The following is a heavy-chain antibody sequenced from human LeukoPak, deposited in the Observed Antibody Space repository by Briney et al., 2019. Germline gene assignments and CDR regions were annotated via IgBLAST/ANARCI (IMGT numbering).Heavy chain of an antibody. D-gene: IGHD6-19*01. Sequence: GSSVKVSCKASGGTFSSYAISWVRQAPGQGLEWMGWISAYNGNTNYAQKLQGRVTMTTDTSTSTAYIELRSLRSDDTAVYYCARLWIAVASKLISFDYWGQGTLVTVSS. V-gene: IGHV1-18*01. CDR2: ISAYNGNT. CDR3: ARLWIAVASKLISFDY. CDR1: GGTFSSYA. J-gene: IGHJ4*02.